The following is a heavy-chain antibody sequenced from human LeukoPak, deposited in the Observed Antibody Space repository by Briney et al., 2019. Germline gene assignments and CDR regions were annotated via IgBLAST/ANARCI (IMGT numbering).Heavy chain of an antibody. J-gene: IGHJ3*02. Sequence: PGGSLRLSCAASGFTFSSYSMNWVRQAPWKGLEWVSSISSSSSYIYYADSVKGRFTISRDNARNSLYLQMNSLRAEDTAVYYCARDVHSSGWYKIVDAFDIWGQGTMVTVSS. V-gene: IGHV3-21*01. D-gene: IGHD6-19*01. CDR1: GFTFSSYS. CDR3: ARDVHSSGWYKIVDAFDI. CDR2: ISSSSSYI.